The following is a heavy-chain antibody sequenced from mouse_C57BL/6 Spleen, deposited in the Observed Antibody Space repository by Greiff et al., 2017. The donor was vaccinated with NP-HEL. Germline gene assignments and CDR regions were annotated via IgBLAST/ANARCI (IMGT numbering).Heavy chain of an antibody. D-gene: IGHD3-3*01. CDR1: GYAFSSYW. CDR3: AGDVGFAY. V-gene: IGHV1-80*01. CDR2: IYPGDGDT. J-gene: IGHJ3*01. Sequence: VQLQQSGAELVKPGASVKISCKASGYAFSSYWLNWVKQRTGKGLEWIGQIYPGDGDTNYNGKFMGKATLTADKSSSTAYMQLSSLTSEDSAVYFCAGDVGFAYWGQGTLVTVSA.